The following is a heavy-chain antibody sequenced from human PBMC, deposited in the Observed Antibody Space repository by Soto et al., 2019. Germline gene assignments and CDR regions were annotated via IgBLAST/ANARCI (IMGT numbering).Heavy chain of an antibody. CDR2: ISGGNTI. D-gene: IGHD5-12*01. Sequence: VQVVESGGGLVKPGGSLRLSCAGSGSTFSDYYMSWIRQIPGKGLEWISYISGGNTIYYIDSVKGRFTLSRDSAKNSLYLQMDSLRAEDTAVYYCVRGHSGLDIWGQGTMVTVSS. J-gene: IGHJ3*02. V-gene: IGHV3-11*01. CDR1: GSTFSDYY. CDR3: VRGHSGLDI.